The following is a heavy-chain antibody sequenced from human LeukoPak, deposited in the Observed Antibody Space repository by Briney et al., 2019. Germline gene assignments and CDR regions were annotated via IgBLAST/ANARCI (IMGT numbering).Heavy chain of an antibody. D-gene: IGHD3-22*01. CDR2: ISASGGTT. V-gene: IGHV3-23*01. J-gene: IGHJ3*02. CDR1: GFSFGNYA. Sequence: PGGSLRLSCATSGFSFGNYAMNWVRQAPGKGLEWVSGISASGGTTYYADSVKGRFTISRDNSKNTLYLQMNSLRAEDTAVYYCAKDWALTFYDSSGKPTERAGAFDIWGQGTMVTVSS. CDR3: AKDWALTFYDSSGKPTERAGAFDI.